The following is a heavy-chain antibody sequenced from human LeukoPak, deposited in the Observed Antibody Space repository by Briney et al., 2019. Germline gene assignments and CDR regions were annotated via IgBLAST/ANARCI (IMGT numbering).Heavy chain of an antibody. CDR3: ARWDYGSGSYGY. CDR2: ISSSGTTI. J-gene: IGHJ4*02. D-gene: IGHD3-10*01. CDR1: GFTFSSYE. V-gene: IGHV3-48*03. Sequence: PGGSLRLSCAASGFTFSSYEMNWVRQAPGKGLEWVSYISSSGTTIYYADSVKGRFTISRDNAKNSLYLQMNSLRAEDTAVYYCARWDYGSGSYGYWGQGTLVTVSS.